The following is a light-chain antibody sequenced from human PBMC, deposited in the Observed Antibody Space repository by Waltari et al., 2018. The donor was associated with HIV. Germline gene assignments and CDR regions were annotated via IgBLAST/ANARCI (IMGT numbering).Light chain of an antibody. CDR1: QSVVSTH. CDR3: QQHGSSVT. V-gene: IGKV3-20*01. Sequence: EIVLTQSPGTLSLSPGDRATLSCKASQSVVSTHLAWHQQKPGQAPRLLIYGTSNRATGIPDRFSGSGSGTDFTLTISRLEPEDFAVYYGQQHGSSVTFGGGTKVEIK. CDR2: GTS. J-gene: IGKJ4*01.